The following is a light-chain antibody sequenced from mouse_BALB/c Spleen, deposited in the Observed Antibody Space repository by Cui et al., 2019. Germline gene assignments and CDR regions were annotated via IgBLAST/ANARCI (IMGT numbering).Light chain of an antibody. V-gene: IGKV6-15*01. CDR2: SAS. CDR1: QNVGTN. J-gene: IGKJ4*01. CDR3: QQYNSYPFT. Sequence: DIVITQSQKFMSTSVGDRVSVTCKASQNVGTNVAWYQQKPGKSPKALIYSASYRYSGVPDRFTGSGSGTDFTLTISNVQSEDLAEYFCQQYNSYPFTFGSGTKLEIK.